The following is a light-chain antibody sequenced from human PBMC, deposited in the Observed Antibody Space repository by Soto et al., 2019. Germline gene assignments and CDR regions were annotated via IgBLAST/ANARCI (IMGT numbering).Light chain of an antibody. CDR1: QSVSSY. V-gene: IGKV3-11*01. Sequence: EIVLTQSPATLSFSPGERATLSCRASQSVSSYLAWYQQKPGQAPRLLIYDASNRATGIPARFSGRGSGTDFTLTISSLEPEDFAVYYCQQRSNWPRTFGQGTKVEIK. J-gene: IGKJ1*01. CDR2: DAS. CDR3: QQRSNWPRT.